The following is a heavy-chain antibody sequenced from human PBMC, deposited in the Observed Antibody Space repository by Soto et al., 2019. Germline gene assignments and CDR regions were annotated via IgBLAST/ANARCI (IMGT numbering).Heavy chain of an antibody. J-gene: IGHJ6*02. D-gene: IGHD6-13*01. CDR2: IIPIFGTA. CDR3: ARGGQQLVAYYYYGMDV. V-gene: IGHV1-69*12. CDR1: GGTFSSYA. Sequence: QVQLVQSGAEVKKPGSSVKVSCKASGGTFSSYAISWVRQAPGQGLEWMGGIIPIFGTAIYAQKFQGRVTITADESTSTAYMELSSLRSEDTAVYYCARGGQQLVAYYYYGMDVWGQGTTVTVSS.